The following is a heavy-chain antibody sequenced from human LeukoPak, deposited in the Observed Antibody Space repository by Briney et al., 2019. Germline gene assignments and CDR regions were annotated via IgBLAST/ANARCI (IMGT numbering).Heavy chain of an antibody. CDR1: GITVNSTY. Sequence: GGSLRLSCAASGITVNSTYISWVRQAPGKGLEWVSVAYSDGNTYYAGSVKGRFTISRDNSKNTLFLQMNSLRAEDTAVYYCARLFGSGSPGYFYYAMDVWGQGTTAAVSS. D-gene: IGHD6-19*01. V-gene: IGHV3-66*04. J-gene: IGHJ6*02. CDR2: AYSDGNT. CDR3: ARLFGSGSPGYFYYAMDV.